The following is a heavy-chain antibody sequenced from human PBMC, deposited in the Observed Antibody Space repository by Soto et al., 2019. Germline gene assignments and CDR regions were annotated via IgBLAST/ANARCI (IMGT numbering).Heavy chain of an antibody. CDR3: AREPGGTYYFDY. D-gene: IGHD1-1*01. Sequence: QVQLQQSGPGLVKPSQTLSITCAISGDSVSSNSAAWNWIRQSPSRGLEWLGRTYYRSKWYNDYAVSVRSRXXIXPXXSKNQFSLQLNSVTPEDTGVYYCAREPGGTYYFDYWGQGTLVTVSS. CDR1: GDSVSSNSAA. CDR2: TYYRSKWYN. J-gene: IGHJ4*02. V-gene: IGHV6-1*01.